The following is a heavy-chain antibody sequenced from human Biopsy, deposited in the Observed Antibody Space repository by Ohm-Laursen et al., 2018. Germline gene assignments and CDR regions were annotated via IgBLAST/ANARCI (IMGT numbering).Heavy chain of an antibody. CDR3: AAYYYDSSSYFYAFHY. J-gene: IGHJ4*02. CDR2: VSYSGNT. CDR1: GVSISSYF. V-gene: IGHV4-59*08. D-gene: IGHD3-22*01. Sequence: GTLSLTWTVSGVSISSYFWSWIRQPLGKGLEWIGYVSYSGNTKYNPSLKSRVIISADTSKNQFSLKLSSVTAADTAMYYCAAYYYDSSSYFYAFHYWGQGTLVTVSS.